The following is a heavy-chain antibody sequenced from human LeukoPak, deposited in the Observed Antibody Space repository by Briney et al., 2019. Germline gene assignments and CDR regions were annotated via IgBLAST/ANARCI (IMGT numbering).Heavy chain of an antibody. CDR3: ARGVYIAAAQYGY. D-gene: IGHD6-13*01. V-gene: IGHV4-59*11. CDR2: IYYSGTT. J-gene: IGHJ4*02. CDR1: GRSLSSHY. Sequence: SSETLSLTCTVSGRSLSSHYWSWIRQPPGKGLEWIGYIYYSGTTNYNPSLKSRVTISVDTSKNQFSLKLSSVTAADTAVYYCARGVYIAAAQYGYWGQGTLVTVSS.